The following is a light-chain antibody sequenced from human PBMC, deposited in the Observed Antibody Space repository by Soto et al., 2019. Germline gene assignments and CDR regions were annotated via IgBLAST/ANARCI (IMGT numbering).Light chain of an antibody. CDR2: DVN. J-gene: IGLJ1*01. V-gene: IGLV2-14*03. Sequence: QSALAQPASVSGSRGQSITISCTGTSSDVGRYNYVSWFQQHPGKAPKLIIYDVNNWPSGVSDRFSGSKSGNTASLTISGLQPEDEADYYCSSFTTSSTFVFGTGTKLTVL. CDR3: SSFTTSSTFV. CDR1: SSDVGRYNY.